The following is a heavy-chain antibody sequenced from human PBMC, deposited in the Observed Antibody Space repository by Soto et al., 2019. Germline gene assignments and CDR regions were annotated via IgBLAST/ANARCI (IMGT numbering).Heavy chain of an antibody. V-gene: IGHV3-33*01. D-gene: IGHD3-10*01. CDR1: RFTFSSYG. CDR3: ARDRANYHYHGMDV. CDR2: IWYDGSNK. J-gene: IGHJ6*02. Sequence: GGSLRLSCAASRFTFSSYGMHWFRQAPGKGLEWVAVIWYDGSNKYYADSVKGRFTISRDNSKNTLHPQMNSLRAEDTAVYYCARDRANYHYHGMDVWGQGTTVTVSS.